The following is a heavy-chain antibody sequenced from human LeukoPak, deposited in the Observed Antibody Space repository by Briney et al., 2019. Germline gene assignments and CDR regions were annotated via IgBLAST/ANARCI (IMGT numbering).Heavy chain of an antibody. V-gene: IGHV3-30*18. CDR3: AKDPRYGAFPADY. CDR2: ISYDGSNK. CDR1: GFTFSSYG. Sequence: PGGSLRLSCAASGFTFSSYGMDWVRQAPGQGLEWVAIISYDGSNKYYVDSVKGRFTISRDNSKNTLYLQMNSLRPEDTAVYYCAKDPRYGAFPADYWGQGTLVTVSS. D-gene: IGHD4/OR15-4a*01. J-gene: IGHJ4*02.